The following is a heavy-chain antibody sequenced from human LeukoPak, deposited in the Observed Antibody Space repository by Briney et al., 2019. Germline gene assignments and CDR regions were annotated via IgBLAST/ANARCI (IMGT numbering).Heavy chain of an antibody. D-gene: IGHD3-16*01. CDR3: AKLATSDTGETY. V-gene: IGHV1-46*01. CDR1: GYTFTINH. Sequence: EASVKVSCKASGYTFTINHIHWVRQAPGQGVEWMGVINPSGDSTTYAQNFQGRVTMTRDTSTSTVYMELRSLRSEDTAIYYCAKLATSDTGETYWGQGTLVTVSS. CDR2: INPSGDST. J-gene: IGHJ4*02.